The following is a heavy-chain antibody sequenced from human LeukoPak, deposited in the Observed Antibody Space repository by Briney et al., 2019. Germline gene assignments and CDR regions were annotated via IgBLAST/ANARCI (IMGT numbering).Heavy chain of an antibody. CDR2: MNPNSGNT. D-gene: IGHD3-10*01. V-gene: IGHV1-8*01. CDR3: AREDRGVLIVDY. J-gene: IGHJ4*02. CDR1: TYTFASYD. Sequence: ASGKVSWNASTYTFASYDIDWVRQANGHGLEWKGWMNPNSGNTGYAQKFQDRVTMTRNTSISTAYMELSSLRTEDTAVYYCAREDRGVLIVDYWGQGTLVTVSS.